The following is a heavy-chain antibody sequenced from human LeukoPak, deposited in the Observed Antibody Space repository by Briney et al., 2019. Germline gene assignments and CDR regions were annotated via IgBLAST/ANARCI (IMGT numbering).Heavy chain of an antibody. CDR1: GGSISRYY. Sequence: SETLSLTCTVSGGSISRYYWSWIRQPAGKGLEWIGRIDTSGSTNYNPSLKSRVTMSVDTSKNQFSLQLSSVTAADTAVYYCARDFSYYYYYMDVWGKGTTVTVSS. CDR3: ARDFSYYYYYMDV. J-gene: IGHJ6*03. CDR2: IDTSGST. D-gene: IGHD2/OR15-2a*01. V-gene: IGHV4-4*07.